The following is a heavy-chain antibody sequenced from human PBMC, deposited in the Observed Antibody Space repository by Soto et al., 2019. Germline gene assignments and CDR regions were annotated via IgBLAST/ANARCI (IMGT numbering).Heavy chain of an antibody. D-gene: IGHD2-15*01. V-gene: IGHV4-31*03. CDR3: ARGGIVVVVAAGDAFEI. CDR1: GGSISSGGYY. CDR2: IYYSGST. J-gene: IGHJ3*02. Sequence: QVQLQESGPGLVKPSQTLSLTCTVSGGSISSGGYYWSWIRQHPGKGLEWIGYIYYSGSTYYNPSLKSRVTISVDTSKTQSSLKLSSVTAAYTAVYYCARGGIVVVVAAGDAFEIWGQGTMVTVSS.